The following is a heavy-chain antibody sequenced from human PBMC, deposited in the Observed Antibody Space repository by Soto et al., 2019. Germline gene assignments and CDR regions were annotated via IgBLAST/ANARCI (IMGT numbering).Heavy chain of an antibody. CDR3: VRKIVGTTTSGDYWYFDV. Sequence: EVQLLESGGGLVQPGGSLRLSCAASGFTFSSFAMNWVRQAPGKGLEWVSGVSGVGDATFYADSVKGRFTISRVQSKNTLYLQMNSQRDEDTAVYYCVRKIVGTTTSGDYWYFDVWGRGTLVTVSS. D-gene: IGHD1-26*01. V-gene: IGHV3-23*01. J-gene: IGHJ2*01. CDR1: GFTFSSFA. CDR2: VSGVGDAT.